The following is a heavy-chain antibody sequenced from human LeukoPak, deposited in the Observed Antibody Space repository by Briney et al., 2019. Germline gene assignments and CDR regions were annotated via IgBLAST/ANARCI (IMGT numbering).Heavy chain of an antibody. Sequence: SETLSLTCTVSGGSISSGGYYWSWIRQHPGKGLEWIGYIYYSGSTYYNPSLKSRVTISVDTSKNQFSLKLSSVTAADTAVYYCAGDKSGYAGSGYWGQGTLVTVSS. CDR2: IYYSGST. J-gene: IGHJ4*02. CDR1: GGSISSGGYY. D-gene: IGHD5-12*01. CDR3: AGDKSGYAGSGY. V-gene: IGHV4-31*03.